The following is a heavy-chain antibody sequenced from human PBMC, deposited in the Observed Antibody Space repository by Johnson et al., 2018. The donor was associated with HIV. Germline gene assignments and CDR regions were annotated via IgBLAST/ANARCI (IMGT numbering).Heavy chain of an antibody. CDR1: EFTFTNAW. V-gene: IGHV3-7*05. J-gene: IGHJ3*02. CDR2: IKEDGSDR. CDR3: TTRGPYCGGDCSHI. D-gene: IGHD2-21*01. Sequence: VQLVESGGGLVQPGGCLRLSCTSSEFTFTNAWMSWVRQAPGKGLEFVANIKEDGSDRSYVDSVKGRSTISSDNAKNSLYLQMRSLKTEDTAVYYCTTRGPYCGGDCSHIWGQGTMVTVSS.